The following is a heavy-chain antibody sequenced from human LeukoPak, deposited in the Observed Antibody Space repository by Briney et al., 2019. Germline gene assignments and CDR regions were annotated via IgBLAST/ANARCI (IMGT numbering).Heavy chain of an antibody. CDR2: ISGRGGSS. CDR3: AKPRTDTQITGHWYFDL. CDR1: GFTFSTYA. J-gene: IGHJ2*01. V-gene: IGHV3-23*01. Sequence: GGSLRLSCAASGFTFSTYAISWVRQAPGKGLEWVSTISGRGGSSYYADSVKGRFTISRDNSKNTLYLQMNSLRAEDTAVYYCAKPRTDTQITGHWYFDLWGRGTLVTVSS. D-gene: IGHD3-16*01.